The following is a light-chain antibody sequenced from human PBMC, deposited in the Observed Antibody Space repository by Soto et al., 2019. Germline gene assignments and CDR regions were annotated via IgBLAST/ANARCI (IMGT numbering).Light chain of an antibody. CDR3: QQFDSYPLT. Sequence: AIQLTQSPSSLSASVGDRVTITCRASQGISTALAWCQQKPGQGPKLLIYDASTLESGVPARFSGSGSLTDFTLTISSLQPEDFGTYYCQQFDSYPLTFGGGTKVEI. CDR1: QGISTA. V-gene: IGKV1-13*02. CDR2: DAS. J-gene: IGKJ4*01.